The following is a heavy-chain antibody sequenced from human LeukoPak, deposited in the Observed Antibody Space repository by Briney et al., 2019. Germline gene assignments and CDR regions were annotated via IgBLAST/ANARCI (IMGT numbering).Heavy chain of an antibody. J-gene: IGHJ4*02. CDR3: ARHITDLGLDY. CDR1: GYSFANYW. V-gene: IGHV5-51*01. Sequence: PGESLKISCKGSGYSFANYWIGWVRQMPGKGLEWMGIIYPGDSDTRYSPCFQGQVTISADKSISTAYLQWSSLKTSDTAMYYCARHITDLGLDYWGQGTLVTVSS. D-gene: IGHD1-14*01. CDR2: IYPGDSDT.